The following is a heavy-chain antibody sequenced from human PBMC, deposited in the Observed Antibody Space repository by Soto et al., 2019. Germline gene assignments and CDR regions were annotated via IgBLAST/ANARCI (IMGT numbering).Heavy chain of an antibody. CDR1: GDSMGSGDYY. J-gene: IGHJ5*02. D-gene: IGHD3-10*01. Sequence: QEQLQESGPGLVKPSQTLSLTCTVSGDSMGSGDYYWTWIRQPPGKGLEWIGYIYYIGTTFYNPSLESRVNISIDTSKHHFSLRLTSVTAADTAVYYCSRGSTYYGFLTWGQGTVVTVSS. CDR3: SRGSTYYGFLT. CDR2: IYYIGTT. V-gene: IGHV4-30-4*01.